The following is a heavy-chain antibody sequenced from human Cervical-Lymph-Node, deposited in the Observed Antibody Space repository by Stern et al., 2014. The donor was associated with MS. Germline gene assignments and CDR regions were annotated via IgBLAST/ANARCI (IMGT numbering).Heavy chain of an antibody. J-gene: IGHJ6*02. CDR1: GGSISSYY. Sequence: QLQLQESGPGLVKPSETLSLTCTVSGGSISSYYWSWIRQPPGKGLEWIGYIYYSGSTNYNPSLKSRVTISVDTSKNQFSLKLSSVTAADTAVYYCARDNGSPSSSVYYYYGMDVWGQGTTVTVSS. V-gene: IGHV4-59*01. CDR2: IYYSGST. CDR3: ARDNGSPSSSVYYYYGMDV. D-gene: IGHD6-6*01.